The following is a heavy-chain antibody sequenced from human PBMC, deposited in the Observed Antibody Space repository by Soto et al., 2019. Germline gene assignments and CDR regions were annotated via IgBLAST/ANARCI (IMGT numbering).Heavy chain of an antibody. D-gene: IGHD3-3*01. CDR3: ARDPANYDFWSGYYGRHNWFDP. CDR2: INHSGST. J-gene: IGHJ5*02. CDR1: GGSFSGNY. Sequence: PSETLSLTCAVYGGSFSGNYWSWIRQPPGKGLEWIGGINHSGSTNYNPSLKSRITISVDTSKNQFSLKLSSVTAADTAVYYCARDPANYDFWSGYYGRHNWFDPWGQGTLVTVSS. V-gene: IGHV4-34*01.